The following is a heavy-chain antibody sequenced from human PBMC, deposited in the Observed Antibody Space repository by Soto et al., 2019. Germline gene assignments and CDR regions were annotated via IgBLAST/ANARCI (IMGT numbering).Heavy chain of an antibody. CDR3: ARDTMVRGVGYAFDI. CDR2: INPNSGGT. CDR1: GYTFTGYY. D-gene: IGHD3-10*01. Sequence: ASVKVSCKASGYTFTGYYMHWVRQAPGQGLEWMGWINPNSGGTNYAQKFQGWVTMTRDTSISTAYMELSRLRSDDTAVYYCARDTMVRGVGYAFDIWGQGTMVTVS. J-gene: IGHJ3*02. V-gene: IGHV1-2*04.